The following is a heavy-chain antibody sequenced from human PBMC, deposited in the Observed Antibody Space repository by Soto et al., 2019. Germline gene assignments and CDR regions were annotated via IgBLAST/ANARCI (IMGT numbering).Heavy chain of an antibody. V-gene: IGHV5-10-1*01. CDR3: ARRGSSWTTFNYYYGMDV. J-gene: IGHJ6*02. Sequence: GESLKISCKGSGYSFTSYWISWVRQMPGKGLEWMGRIDPSDSYTNYSPSFQGHVTISADKSISTAYLQWSSLKASDTAMYYRARRGSSWTTFNYYYGMDVWGQGTTVTVS. CDR1: GYSFTSYW. CDR2: IDPSDSYT. D-gene: IGHD6-13*01.